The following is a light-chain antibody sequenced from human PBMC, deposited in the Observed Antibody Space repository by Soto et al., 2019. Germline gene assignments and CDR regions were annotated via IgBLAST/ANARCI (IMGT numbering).Light chain of an antibody. CDR1: QSVSTN. J-gene: IGKJ1*01. Sequence: EIVMTQSPATLSVSPGERATLSCGASQSVSTNLAWYQQKPGQAPRLLIFAAAARATGIPYRFSGSGSGTEFTLTISSLQSEDFAVYYCQQYNNWPPGTFGQGTKVDIK. CDR2: AAA. V-gene: IGKV3-15*01. CDR3: QQYNNWPPGT.